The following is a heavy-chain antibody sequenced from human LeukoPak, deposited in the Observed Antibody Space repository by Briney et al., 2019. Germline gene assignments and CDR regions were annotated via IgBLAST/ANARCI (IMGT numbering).Heavy chain of an antibody. Sequence: TVSGGSISSXXXXXXRXPAXKXXXXXXXXXTSGSTNYNPSLKSRVTMSVDTSKNQFSLKLSSVTAADTAVYYCARDSPPIYSSSWYSSHAFDIWGQGTMVTVSS. CDR1: GGSISSXX. D-gene: IGHD6-13*01. CDR2: XXTSGST. J-gene: IGHJ3*02. V-gene: IGHV4-4*07. CDR3: ARDSPPIYSSSWYSSHAFDI.